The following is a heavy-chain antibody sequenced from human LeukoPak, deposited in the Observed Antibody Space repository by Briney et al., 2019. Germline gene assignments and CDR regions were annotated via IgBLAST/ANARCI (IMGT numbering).Heavy chain of an antibody. V-gene: IGHV1-8*01. CDR1: GYTFTSYD. Sequence: GSVKVSCKASGYTFTSYDFNWVRQATGQRPEWMGWMSPNSGVTGYAQKFQDRVTMTRNTSISTAYMELSSLRSDDTAVYYCARGPPNWGYDYWGPGALVTVSS. J-gene: IGHJ4*02. CDR2: MSPNSGVT. CDR3: ARGPPNWGYDY. D-gene: IGHD7-27*01.